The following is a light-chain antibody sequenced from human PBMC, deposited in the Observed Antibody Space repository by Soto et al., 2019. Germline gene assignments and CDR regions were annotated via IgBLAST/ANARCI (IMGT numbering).Light chain of an antibody. CDR2: GAS. CDR3: QPYGSSPPYT. J-gene: IGKJ2*01. Sequence: EIVLTQSPGTLSLSPGERATLSCRASQSVSSSYLAWYQQKPGQAPRLLIYGASSRATGIPDRFSGSGSGTDFTLTISRLEPEDSAVYYCQPYGSSPPYTFGQGTKLEIK. CDR1: QSVSSSY. V-gene: IGKV3-20*01.